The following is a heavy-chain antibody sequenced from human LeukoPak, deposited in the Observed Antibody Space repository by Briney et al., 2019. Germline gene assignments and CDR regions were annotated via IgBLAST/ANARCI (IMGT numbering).Heavy chain of an antibody. CDR2: INPSGGST. V-gene: IGHV1-46*01. J-gene: IGHJ5*02. Sequence: ASVNVSCKASGYTFTNYYMHWVRQAPGQGLEWMGIINPSGGSTSYAQKFQGRVTMTRDTSTSTVYMELSSLRSEDTAVYYCARGSLTGYYISWGQGTLVTVSS. CDR1: GYTFTNYY. D-gene: IGHD3-9*01. CDR3: ARGSLTGYYIS.